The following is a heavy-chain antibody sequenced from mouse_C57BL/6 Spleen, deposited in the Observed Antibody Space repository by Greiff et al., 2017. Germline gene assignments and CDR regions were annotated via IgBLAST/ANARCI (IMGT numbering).Heavy chain of an antibody. J-gene: IGHJ4*01. CDR1: GYTFTSYW. V-gene: IGHV1-55*01. Sequence: QVQLQQPGAELVKPGASVKMSCKASGYTFTSYWITWVKQRPGQGLEWIGDIYPGGGCTNYNEKFKSKATLTVDTSSSTAYMQLSSLTSEDSAVSYCARRGITSVPSYAMDDWGQGTSVTVSS. D-gene: IGHD1-1*01. CDR2: IYPGGGCT. CDR3: ARRGITSVPSYAMDD.